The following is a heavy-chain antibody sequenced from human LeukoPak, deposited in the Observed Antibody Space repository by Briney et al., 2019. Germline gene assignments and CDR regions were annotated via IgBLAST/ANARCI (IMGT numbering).Heavy chain of an antibody. V-gene: IGHV1-3*01. CDR2: ISGGNGNT. CDR1: GYTLTNYP. CDR3: AREVNDVLGLYHGMDV. D-gene: IGHD1-1*01. Sequence: ASVKVSCKASGYTLTNYPIHWVRQAPGQRREWMGWISGGNGNTKYSQKFQGRVTINRDTSASTVYMELSSLGSEDTAVYYCAREVNDVLGLYHGMDVWGQGTTVTVSS. J-gene: IGHJ6*02.